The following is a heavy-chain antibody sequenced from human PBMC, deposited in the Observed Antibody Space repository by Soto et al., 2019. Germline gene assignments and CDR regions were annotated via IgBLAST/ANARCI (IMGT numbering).Heavy chain of an antibody. Sequence: EVQLLESGGGLVQPGGTLRLACAASGFTFSSYAMSWVRQAPGKGLEWVSAISGSGGSTYYADSVKGRFTISRDNSKNTLCLQTNSLRAEDTAGYYCANTDFYDSSGHPTYYYYCGMDVCGQGTTVTVSS. CDR2: ISGSGGST. D-gene: IGHD3-22*01. J-gene: IGHJ6*02. V-gene: IGHV3-23*01. CDR3: ANTDFYDSSGHPTYYYYCGMDV. CDR1: GFTFSSYA.